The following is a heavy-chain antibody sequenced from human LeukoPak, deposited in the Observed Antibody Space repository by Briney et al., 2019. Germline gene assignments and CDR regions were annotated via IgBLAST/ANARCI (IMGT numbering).Heavy chain of an antibody. CDR2: IKSDGSSS. Sequence: GGSLRLSCAASGFTFSSYFWMRWVRPGPGKGLVWVSRIKSDGSSSTYADSVKGRFTISRDNAKNSLYLQMNTLRAEDTAVYYCVRDLDLGGYSSFEYWGQGTLVTVSS. V-gene: IGHV3-74*01. D-gene: IGHD4-23*01. J-gene: IGHJ4*02. CDR3: VRDLDLGGYSSFEY. CDR1: GFTFSSYFW.